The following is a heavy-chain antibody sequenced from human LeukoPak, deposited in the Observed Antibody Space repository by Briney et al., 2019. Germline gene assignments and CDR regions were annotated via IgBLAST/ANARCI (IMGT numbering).Heavy chain of an antibody. J-gene: IGHJ4*02. Sequence: SVKVSCKASGFTFTSSAVQWVRQARGQRLEWIGWIVVGSGNTNYAQKFQERVTITRDMSTSTAYMELSSLRSEDTAVYYCEAAGYCSSTSCYGGDRFDYWGQGTLVTVSS. CDR2: IVVGSGNT. CDR1: GFTFTSSA. D-gene: IGHD2-2*01. V-gene: IGHV1-58*01. CDR3: EAAGYCSSTSCYGGDRFDY.